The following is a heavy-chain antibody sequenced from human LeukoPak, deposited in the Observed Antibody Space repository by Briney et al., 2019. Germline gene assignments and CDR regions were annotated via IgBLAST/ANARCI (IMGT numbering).Heavy chain of an antibody. J-gene: IGHJ4*02. V-gene: IGHV3-21*01. Sequence: GGSLRLSCAASGFTFSSYAMSWVRQAPGKGLKWFSSISSSSSYIYYADSVKGRFTISRDNAKNSLYLQMNSLRAEDTAVYYCARDSRPYSSSPAGYWGQGTLVTVSS. D-gene: IGHD6-13*01. CDR2: ISSSSSYI. CDR1: GFTFSSYA. CDR3: ARDSRPYSSSPAGY.